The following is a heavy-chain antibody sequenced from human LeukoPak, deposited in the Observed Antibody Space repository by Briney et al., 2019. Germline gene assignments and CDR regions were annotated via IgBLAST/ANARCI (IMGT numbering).Heavy chain of an antibody. Sequence: GGSLRLSCAASGFTFSSYWMSWVRQAPGKGLEWVANIKQDGSEKYYVDSVKGRFTMSRDNAKNSLYLQMNSLRAEDTDVYYCAREYSYGQRDYFDYRGQGTLVTVSS. CDR2: IKQDGSEK. CDR1: GFTFSSYW. V-gene: IGHV3-7*01. D-gene: IGHD5-18*01. J-gene: IGHJ4*02. CDR3: AREYSYGQRDYFDY.